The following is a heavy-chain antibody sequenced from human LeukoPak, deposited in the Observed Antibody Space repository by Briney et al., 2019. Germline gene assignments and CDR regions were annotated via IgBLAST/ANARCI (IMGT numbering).Heavy chain of an antibody. Sequence: SETLSLTCTVSGGSISSYYWSWIRQPPGKGLEWIGYIYYSGSTNYNPSLKSRVTISVDTSKNQFSLKLSSVTAADTAVYYCARHVENYDSSGYYLFFDYWGQGTLVTVSS. CDR1: GGSISSYY. CDR2: IYYSGST. CDR3: ARHVENYDSSGYYLFFDY. D-gene: IGHD3-22*01. V-gene: IGHV4-59*08. J-gene: IGHJ4*02.